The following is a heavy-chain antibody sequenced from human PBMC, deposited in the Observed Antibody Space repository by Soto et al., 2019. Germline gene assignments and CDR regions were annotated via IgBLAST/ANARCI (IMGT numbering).Heavy chain of an antibody. CDR3: ARAQGSGFLVS. D-gene: IGHD3-10*01. J-gene: IGHJ4*02. CDR1: GGSISSGDYY. V-gene: IGHV4-30-4*01. CDR2: IYYSGST. Sequence: QVQLQESGPGLVKPSQTLSLTCTVSGGSISSGDYYWSWIRQPPGKGLEWIGYIYYSGSTSYNPSREXRXTXSXXTAKTQFALKLSSVTAAATAVYYCARAQGSGFLVSWGQGTLVTVSS.